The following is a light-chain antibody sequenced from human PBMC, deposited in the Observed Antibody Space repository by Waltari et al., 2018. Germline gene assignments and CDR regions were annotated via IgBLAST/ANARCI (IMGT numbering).Light chain of an antibody. Sequence: EIVLTQSPATLSLSPGETATLSCRASQSVSTYLAWYQQRPGQAPRLLIYDASHRATDIPARFSGTGSGTDFTLTISSLEPEDFAVYYCQQRTNWPPEFTFGPGTKVDIK. J-gene: IGKJ3*01. V-gene: IGKV3-11*01. CDR2: DAS. CDR1: QSVSTY. CDR3: QQRTNWPPEFT.